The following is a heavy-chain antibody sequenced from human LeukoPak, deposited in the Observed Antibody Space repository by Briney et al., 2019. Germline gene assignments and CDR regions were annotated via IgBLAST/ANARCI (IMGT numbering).Heavy chain of an antibody. CDR1: GGSISSYY. D-gene: IGHD6-6*01. Sequence: SETLSLTCTVSGGSISSYYWSWIRQPAGKGLEWIGRIYTSGSTNYNPSLKSRVTMSVDTSKNQFSLKLSSVTAADTAVYYCARDKGPGIAARPNYYYYYYMDVWGKGTTVTVSS. V-gene: IGHV4-4*07. J-gene: IGHJ6*03. CDR2: IYTSGST. CDR3: ARDKGPGIAARPNYYYYYYMDV.